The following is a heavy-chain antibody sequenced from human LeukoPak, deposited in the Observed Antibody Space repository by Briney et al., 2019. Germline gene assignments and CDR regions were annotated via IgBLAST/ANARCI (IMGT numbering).Heavy chain of an antibody. CDR1: GFTVSSNY. V-gene: IGHV3-53*04. D-gene: IGHD6-19*01. CDR3: ARSSGWYGDAFDI. CDR2: IYSGGST. Sequence: GGSLRLSCAASGFTVSSNYMSWVRQAPGKGLEGVSVIYSGGSTYYADSVKGRFTISRHNSKNTLYLQMNSLRAEDTAVYYCARSSGWYGDAFDIWGQGTMVTVSS. J-gene: IGHJ3*02.